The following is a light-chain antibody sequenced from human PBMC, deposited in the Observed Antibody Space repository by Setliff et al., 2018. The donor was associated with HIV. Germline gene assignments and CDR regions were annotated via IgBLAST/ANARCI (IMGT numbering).Light chain of an antibody. Sequence: QSALTQPASVSGSPGQSIIISCTGSSSDVGGYNYVSWYQQHPGKAPKVLIYDASNRPSGVSNRFSGSKSGNRASLTISGLQAEDEAEYYCTSYTSRDYVFGRGTKVTV. V-gene: IGLV2-14*03. J-gene: IGLJ1*01. CDR3: TSYTSRDYV. CDR1: SSDVGGYNY. CDR2: DAS.